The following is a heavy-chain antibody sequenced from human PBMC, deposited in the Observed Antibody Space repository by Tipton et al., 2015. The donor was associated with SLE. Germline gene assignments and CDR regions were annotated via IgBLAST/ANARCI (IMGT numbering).Heavy chain of an antibody. CDR3: AKERWELPDDY. CDR2: ISGSGGST. J-gene: IGHJ4*02. D-gene: IGHD1-26*01. Sequence: SLRLSCAASGFTFSSYAMSWVRQAPGKGLEWVSAISGSGGSTYYAASVKGRFTISSDNSKRTLYLPMNSLRAEDAAVYYCAKERWELPDDYRGQGALVTVSS. V-gene: IGHV3-23*01. CDR1: GFTFSSYA.